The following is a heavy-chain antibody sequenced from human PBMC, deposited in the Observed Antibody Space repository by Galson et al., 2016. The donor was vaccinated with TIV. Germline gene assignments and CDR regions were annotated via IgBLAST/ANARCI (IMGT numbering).Heavy chain of an antibody. CDR1: GDSVSSNSAA. CDR2: TYYRSEWNS. V-gene: IGHV6-1*01. D-gene: IGHD5-24*01. Sequence: CAISGDSVSSNSAAWNWIRQSPSRGLEWLGRTYYRSEWNSDYAVSVRSRIVIKADRSKNQFFLQLNSVTPADTAVYFCARGRSGYNSTYYYYGMDVWGQGTTVSVSS. CDR3: ARGRSGYNSTYYYYGMDV. J-gene: IGHJ6*02.